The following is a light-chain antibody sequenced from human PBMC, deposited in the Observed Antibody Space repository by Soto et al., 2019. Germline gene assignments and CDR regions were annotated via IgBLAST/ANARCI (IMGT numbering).Light chain of an antibody. CDR2: WAS. J-gene: IGKJ2*01. CDR3: QQYYATPPYT. Sequence: DIVMTQSPDSLAVFLGERATINCKSSQSVLYSSNNKNYLAWYQQKAGQPPKLLIYWASTRESGVPDRFSGSGSGTDFTLTISSLQAEDVAVYYCQQYYATPPYTVGQGTKLEIK. V-gene: IGKV4-1*01. CDR1: QSVLYSSNNKNY.